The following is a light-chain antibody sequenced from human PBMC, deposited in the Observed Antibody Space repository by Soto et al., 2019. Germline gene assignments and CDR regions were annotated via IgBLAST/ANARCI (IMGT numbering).Light chain of an antibody. CDR1: SSDVCAYKY. J-gene: IGLJ1*01. V-gene: IGLV2-11*01. CDR3: CSYAVSYTWV. CDR2: DVT. Sequence: QSALTQPRSVSGSPVQSVTISCTGTSSDVCAYKYVSWYQHYPGEAPKVMIYDVTQRPSGVPDRFSGTKSGNTASLTISGLQAEDEADYDCCSYAVSYTWVLGSGTKVTVL.